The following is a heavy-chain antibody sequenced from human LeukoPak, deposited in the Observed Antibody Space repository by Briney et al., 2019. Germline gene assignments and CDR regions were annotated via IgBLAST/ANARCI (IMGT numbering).Heavy chain of an antibody. D-gene: IGHD3-10*01. Sequence: GESLKISCKGSGYSFTTYWIGWGRQMPGKGLEWMGIIYPGDSDTRYSPSFQGQVTISADKSISTAYLQWSSLKASDTAMYYCARRATMVRGIINPSDYWGQGTLVTVSS. CDR3: ARRATMVRGIINPSDY. CDR2: IYPGDSDT. J-gene: IGHJ4*02. V-gene: IGHV5-51*01. CDR1: GYSFTTYW.